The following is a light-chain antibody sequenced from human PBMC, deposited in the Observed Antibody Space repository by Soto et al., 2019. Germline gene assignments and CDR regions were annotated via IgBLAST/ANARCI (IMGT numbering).Light chain of an antibody. CDR2: EVS. CDR3: SSYTSSSTLYV. V-gene: IGLV2-14*01. J-gene: IGLJ1*01. CDR1: SSDFGGYNY. Sequence: QSVLTQPASVSGSPGQSITISCTGTSSDFGGYNYVSWYQQHPGKAPKLMIYEVSNRPSGVSNRFSGSKSGNTASLTISGLQAEDEADYYCSSYTSSSTLYVFGTGTKVTV.